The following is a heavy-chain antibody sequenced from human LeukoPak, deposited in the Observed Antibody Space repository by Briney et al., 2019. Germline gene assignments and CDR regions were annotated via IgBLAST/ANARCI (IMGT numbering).Heavy chain of an antibody. CDR3: ARDRNYYDSSGNAFDI. V-gene: IGHV3-30-3*01. CDR2: ISYDGSNK. D-gene: IGHD3-22*01. J-gene: IGHJ3*02. Sequence: GGSLRLSCAASGFTFSSYAMHWVRQAPGKGLEWVAVISYDGSNKYYADSVKGRFTISRDNSKNTLYLQMNSLRAEDTAVYYCARDRNYYDSSGNAFDIWGQGTMVTVSS. CDR1: GFTFSSYA.